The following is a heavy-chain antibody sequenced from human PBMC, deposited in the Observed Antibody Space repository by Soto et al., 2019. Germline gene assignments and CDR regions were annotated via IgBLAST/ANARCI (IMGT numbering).Heavy chain of an antibody. V-gene: IGHV4-39*01. Sequence: SETLSLTCTVSGGSISSSSYYWGWIRQPPGKGLEWIGSIYYSGSTYYNPSLKSRVTISVDTSKNQFSLKLSSVTAADTAVYYCASSNIVVVVAATRQDAFDIWGQGTMVTVSS. CDR1: GGSISSSSYY. CDR2: IYYSGST. CDR3: ASSNIVVVVAATRQDAFDI. J-gene: IGHJ3*02. D-gene: IGHD2-15*01.